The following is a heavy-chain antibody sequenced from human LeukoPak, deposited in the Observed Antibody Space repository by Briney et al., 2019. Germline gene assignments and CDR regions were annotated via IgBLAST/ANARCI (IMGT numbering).Heavy chain of an antibody. V-gene: IGHV1-69*13. CDR3: ARGASNYYDSSGYHGSTRTAFDI. J-gene: IGHJ3*02. CDR1: GGTFSSYA. Sequence: SVKVSCKASGGTFSSYAISWVRQAPGQGLEWMGGIIPIFGTANYAQKFQGRVTITADESTSTAYMELSSLRSEDTAVYYCARGASNYYDSSGYHGSTRTAFDIWGQGTMVTVSS. D-gene: IGHD3-22*01. CDR2: IIPIFGTA.